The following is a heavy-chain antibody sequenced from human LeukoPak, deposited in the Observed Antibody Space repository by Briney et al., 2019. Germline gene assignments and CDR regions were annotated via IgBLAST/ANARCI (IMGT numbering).Heavy chain of an antibody. CDR3: ARVEYSSSLYYYYMDV. V-gene: IGHV3-53*01. D-gene: IGHD6-6*01. CDR2: IYSGGST. J-gene: IGHJ6*03. Sequence: PGGSLRLSCAASGFTVSSNYMSWVRQAPGKGLEWVSVIYSGGSTYYADSVKGRFTISRDNSKNTLYLQMNSLRAEDTAVYYCARVEYSSSLYYYYMDVWGKGTTVTVSS. CDR1: GFTVSSNY.